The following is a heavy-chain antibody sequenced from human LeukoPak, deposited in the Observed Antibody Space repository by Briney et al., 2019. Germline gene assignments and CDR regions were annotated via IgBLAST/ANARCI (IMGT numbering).Heavy chain of an antibody. CDR3: ARDGRYRSSGWYGRGVPTYYFDY. V-gene: IGHV4-34*01. CDR2: IXRSXST. CDR1: GGSFSGXX. D-gene: IGHD6-19*01. J-gene: IGHJ4*02. Sequence: AXYGGSFSGXXXXXIRXXPGXXXXXXXXIXRSXSTNYNPSLKSRVTISVDTSKNQFSLKLSSVTAADTAVYYCARDGRYRSSGWYGRGVPTYYFDYWGQGTLVTVSS.